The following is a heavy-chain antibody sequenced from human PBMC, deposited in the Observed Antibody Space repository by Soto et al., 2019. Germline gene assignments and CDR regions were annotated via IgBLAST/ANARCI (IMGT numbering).Heavy chain of an antibody. CDR3: ARGGLD. V-gene: IGHV4-30-2*01. Sequence: SETLSLTCSVSGGSVNSGGYSWSWIRQPPGKGLEWIGFISPSGSPAYNPSLKSRVTISVDRSNNQISLELSSVTAADTAVYYCARGGLDWGPGNLVSVSS. CDR1: GGSVNSGGYS. J-gene: IGHJ4*02. D-gene: IGHD2-15*01. CDR2: ISPSGSP.